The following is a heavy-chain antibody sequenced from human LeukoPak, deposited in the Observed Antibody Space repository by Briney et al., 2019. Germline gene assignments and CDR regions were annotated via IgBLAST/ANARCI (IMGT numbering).Heavy chain of an antibody. Sequence: GASVKVSCKASGYTFTGYYMHWVRQAPGQGLEWMGWINPNSGGTNYAQKLQGRVTMTRDTSISTAYMELSRLRSDDTAVYCCAREGNGMVRGEGMDVWGQGTTVTVSS. CDR3: AREGNGMVRGEGMDV. CDR2: INPNSGGT. J-gene: IGHJ6*02. CDR1: GYTFTGYY. V-gene: IGHV1-2*02. D-gene: IGHD3-10*01.